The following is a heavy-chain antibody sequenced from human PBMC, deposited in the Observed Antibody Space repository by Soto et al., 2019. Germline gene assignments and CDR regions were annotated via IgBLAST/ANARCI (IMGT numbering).Heavy chain of an antibody. J-gene: IGHJ4*02. D-gene: IGHD3-16*01. CDR1: GFTFDDNA. Sequence: GGSLRLSCAVSGFTFDDNAMHWVRQAPEKGLEWVSGINWKSDIGYADSVKGRFTISRDNAENSLYLQMNSLRAEDTALYYCAIAQGRGGRTTFIYWGQGTQVTVSS. CDR2: INWKSDI. V-gene: IGHV3-9*01. CDR3: AIAQGRGGRTTFIY.